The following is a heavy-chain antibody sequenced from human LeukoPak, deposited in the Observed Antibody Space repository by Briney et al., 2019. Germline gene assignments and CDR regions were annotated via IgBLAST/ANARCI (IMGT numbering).Heavy chain of an antibody. J-gene: IGHJ4*02. V-gene: IGHV3-30*18. CDR1: GFTFSSYG. CDR3: AKAGRYFDWLSLDY. CDR2: ISYDGSNK. D-gene: IGHD3-9*01. Sequence: GRSLRLSCAASGFTFSSYGMHWVRQAPGRGLEWVAVISYDGSNKYYADSVKGRFTISRDNSKNTLYLQTNSLRAEDTAVYYCAKAGRYFDWLSLDYWGQGTLVTVSS.